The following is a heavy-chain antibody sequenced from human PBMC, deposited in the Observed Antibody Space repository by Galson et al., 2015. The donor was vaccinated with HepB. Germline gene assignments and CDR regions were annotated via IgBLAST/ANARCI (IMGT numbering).Heavy chain of an antibody. V-gene: IGHV3-30*02. CDR1: GFTFSSYG. CDR2: IRYDGSNK. CDR3: AKDEWSGSEIFETDYYGMDV. Sequence: SLRLSCAASGFTFSSYGMHWVRQAPGKGLEWVAFIRYDGSNKYHADSVKGRFTISRDNSKNTPYLQMNSLRAEDTAVYYCAKDEWSGSEIFETDYYGMDVWGQGTTVTVSS. D-gene: IGHD3-3*01. J-gene: IGHJ6*02.